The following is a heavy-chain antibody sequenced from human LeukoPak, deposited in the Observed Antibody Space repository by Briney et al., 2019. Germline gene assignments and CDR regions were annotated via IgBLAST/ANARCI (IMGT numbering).Heavy chain of an antibody. V-gene: IGHV4-34*01. CDR1: GGSFSGYY. D-gene: IGHD6-13*01. CDR3: ATCGGGIAAAGSLDY. CDR2: INHSGST. Sequence: SETLSLTCAVYGGSFSGYYWSWIRQPPGKGLEWIGEINHSGSTNYNPSLKSRVTISVDTSKNQFSLKLNSVTAADTAVYYCATCGGGIAAAGSLDYRGQGTLVTVSS. J-gene: IGHJ4*02.